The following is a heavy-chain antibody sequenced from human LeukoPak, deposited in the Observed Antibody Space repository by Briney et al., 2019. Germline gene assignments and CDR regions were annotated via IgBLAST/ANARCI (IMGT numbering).Heavy chain of an antibody. V-gene: IGHV1-69*04. J-gene: IGHJ4*02. Sequence: SVKVSCKVSGYTLTELSMHWVRQAPGQGLEWMGRIIPILGIANYAQKFQGRVTITADKSTSTAYMELSSLRSDDTAVYYCARGGSYYDFWSGYSDYWGQGTLVTVSS. CDR2: IIPILGIA. CDR1: GYTLTELS. CDR3: ARGGSYYDFWSGYSDY. D-gene: IGHD3-3*01.